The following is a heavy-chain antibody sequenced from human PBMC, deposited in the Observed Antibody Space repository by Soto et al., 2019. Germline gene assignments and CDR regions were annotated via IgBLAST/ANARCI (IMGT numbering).Heavy chain of an antibody. Sequence: SVKVSCKASGGTFSSYAISWVRQAPGQGLEWMGGIIPIFGTANYAQKFQGRVTITADESTSTAYMELSSLRSEDTAVYYCAREYSNRKREYYFDYWGQGTLVTVS. CDR2: IIPIFGTA. J-gene: IGHJ4*02. CDR3: AREYSNRKREYYFDY. D-gene: IGHD4-4*01. CDR1: GGTFSSYA. V-gene: IGHV1-69*13.